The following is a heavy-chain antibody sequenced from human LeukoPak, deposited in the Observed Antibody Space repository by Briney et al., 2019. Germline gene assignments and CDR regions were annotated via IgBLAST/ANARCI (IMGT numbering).Heavy chain of an antibody. V-gene: IGHV3-30-3*01. J-gene: IGHJ4*02. CDR1: GFTFSSYA. CDR3: ARDRNTMIVVVSIDY. Sequence: GGSLRLSCAASGFTFSSYAMHWVRQAPGKGLEWVAVISYDGSNKYYADSVKGRFTISRDNSKNTLYLQMNSLRAEDTAVYYCARDRNTMIVVVSIDYWGQGTLVTVSS. D-gene: IGHD3-22*01. CDR2: ISYDGSNK.